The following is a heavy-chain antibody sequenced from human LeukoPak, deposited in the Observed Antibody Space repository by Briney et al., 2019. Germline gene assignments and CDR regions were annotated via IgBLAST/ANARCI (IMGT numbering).Heavy chain of an antibody. V-gene: IGHV1-18*01. Sequence: ASVRVSCKASGYTFTSYGISWVRQAPGQGLKWMGWISAYNGNTNYAQKLQGRVTMTTDTSTSTAYMELRSLRSDDTAVYYCARASSSWYDPYYFDYWGQGTLVTASS. CDR1: GYTFTSYG. CDR2: ISAYNGNT. D-gene: IGHD6-13*01. CDR3: ARASSSWYDPYYFDY. J-gene: IGHJ4*02.